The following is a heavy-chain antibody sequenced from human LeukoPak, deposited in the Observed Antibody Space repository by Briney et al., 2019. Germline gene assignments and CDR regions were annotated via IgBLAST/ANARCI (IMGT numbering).Heavy chain of an antibody. CDR1: GFTLSTYW. CDR3: AKDDYNRH. Sequence: GGSLRLSCAASGFTLSTYWMHWVRQVPGKGLVWVSRIRSDGSSTSYADSVKGRFTISRDNAKNTLYPQMSSLRVDDTAVYYCAKDDYNRHWGQGTLVTVSS. CDR2: IRSDGSST. D-gene: IGHD5-24*01. V-gene: IGHV3-74*01. J-gene: IGHJ4*02.